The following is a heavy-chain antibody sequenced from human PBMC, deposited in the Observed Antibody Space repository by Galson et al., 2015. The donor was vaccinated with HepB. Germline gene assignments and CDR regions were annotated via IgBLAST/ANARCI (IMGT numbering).Heavy chain of an antibody. J-gene: IGHJ4*02. Sequence: CAISGDSVSSNSAAWNWIRQSPSRGLEWLERTYYRSKWYNDYAVSVKSRITINPDTSKNQFSLQLNSVTPEDTAVYYCARELDIVVVPAAIASSFDYWGQGTLVTVSS. CDR1: GDSVSSNSAA. V-gene: IGHV6-1*01. D-gene: IGHD2-2*03. CDR3: ARELDIVVVPAAIASSFDY. CDR2: TYYRSKWYN.